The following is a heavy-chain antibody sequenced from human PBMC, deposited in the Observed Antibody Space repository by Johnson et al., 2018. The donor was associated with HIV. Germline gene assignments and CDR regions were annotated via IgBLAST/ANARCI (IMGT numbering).Heavy chain of an antibody. D-gene: IGHD3-22*01. CDR2: INWHGGST. CDR1: GFTFSDYY. Sequence: VQLVESGGGLVQPGGSLRLSCAASGFTFSDYYMSWVRQTPGKGLEWVSGINWHGGSTGYADSVKGRFTISRDNSKNTLYLHMNSLRVEDTAVYYCAKANYYVYAFDIWGPGTMVTVSS. V-gene: IGHV3-20*04. J-gene: IGHJ3*02. CDR3: AKANYYVYAFDI.